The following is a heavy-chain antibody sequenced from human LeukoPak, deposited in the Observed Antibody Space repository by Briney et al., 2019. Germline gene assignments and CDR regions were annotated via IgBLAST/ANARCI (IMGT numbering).Heavy chain of an antibody. J-gene: IGHJ2*01. D-gene: IGHD4-17*01. CDR3: AKDSTVTIRRGYFDL. CDR2: IYSGGST. V-gene: IGHV3-53*05. CDR1: GFTVSSNY. Sequence: PGGSLRLSCAASGFTVSSNYMSWVRQAPGKGLEWVSVIYSGGSTYYADSVKGRFTISRDNAKNSLYLQMNSLRAEDTALYYCAKDSTVTIRRGYFDLWGRGTLVTVSS.